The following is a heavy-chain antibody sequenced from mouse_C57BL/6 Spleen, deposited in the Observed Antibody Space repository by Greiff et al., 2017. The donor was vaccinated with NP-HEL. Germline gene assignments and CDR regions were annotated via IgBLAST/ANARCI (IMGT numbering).Heavy chain of an antibody. CDR2: IDPSDSYT. V-gene: IGHV1-50*01. J-gene: IGHJ4*01. CDR3: ARSTMVTGYAMDY. Sequence: QQPGQGLEWIGEIDPSDSYTNYNQKFKGKATLTVDTSSSTAYMQLSSLTSEDSAVYYCARSTMVTGYAMDYWGQGTSVTVSS. D-gene: IGHD2-2*01.